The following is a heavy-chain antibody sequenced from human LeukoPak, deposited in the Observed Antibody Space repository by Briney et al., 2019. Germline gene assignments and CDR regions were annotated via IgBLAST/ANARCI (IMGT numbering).Heavy chain of an antibody. CDR2: INPNSGGT. CDR1: GYTFTGYY. V-gene: IGHV1-2*02. Sequence: ASVKVSCKASGYTFTGYYMHWVRQAPGQGLEWMGWINPNSGGTNYAQKFQGRVTMTRDTSISTAYMELSRLRSDDTAVYYCARVGVDYDSSGYYDYWGQGTLVTVSS. D-gene: IGHD3-22*01. CDR3: ARVGVDYDSSGYYDY. J-gene: IGHJ4*02.